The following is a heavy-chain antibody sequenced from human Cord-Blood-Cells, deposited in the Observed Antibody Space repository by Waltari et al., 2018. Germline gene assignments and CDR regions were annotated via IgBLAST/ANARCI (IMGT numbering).Heavy chain of an antibody. D-gene: IGHD3-10*01. Sequence: QVQLVQSGAAVKKPGSSVKVSCKASGGTFSSYAISWVRQAPGQGLQWMGGIIPIFGTANYAQKFQGRVTITADESTSTAYMELSSLRSEDTAVYYCARDLDEDGSGSLAPFQHWGQGTLVTVSS. CDR2: IIPIFGTA. V-gene: IGHV1-69*01. CDR1: GGTFSSYA. J-gene: IGHJ1*01. CDR3: ARDLDEDGSGSLAPFQH.